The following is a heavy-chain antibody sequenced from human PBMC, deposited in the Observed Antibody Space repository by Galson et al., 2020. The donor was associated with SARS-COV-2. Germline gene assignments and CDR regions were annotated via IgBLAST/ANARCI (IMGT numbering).Heavy chain of an antibody. CDR1: GFTFKNYW. J-gene: IGHJ4*02. Sequence: GESLKISCVASGFTFKNYWMHWVRLPPTKGLEWISRINNDGSAAIYADSVKGRFTVSRDNAENTVYLHMSSLRVEDTAMYYCAMNYQLDSWGQGTLVTVSS. V-gene: IGHV3-74*01. D-gene: IGHD2-2*01. CDR2: INNDGSAA. CDR3: AMNYQLDS.